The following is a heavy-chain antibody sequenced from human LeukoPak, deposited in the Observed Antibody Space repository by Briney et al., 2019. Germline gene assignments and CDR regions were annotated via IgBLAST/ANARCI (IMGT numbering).Heavy chain of an antibody. D-gene: IGHD6-19*01. CDR1: GFTVSSNY. CDR3: ASSGWYIAFDH. Sequence: GGSLRLSCAASGFTVSSNYMTWVRQAPGKGLEWVSVIYSGGSTYYADSVKGRFTISRDNSKNTLYLQLNSLRAEDTAVYYCASSGWYIAFDHWGQGTLVTVSS. CDR2: IYSGGST. V-gene: IGHV3-66*01. J-gene: IGHJ4*02.